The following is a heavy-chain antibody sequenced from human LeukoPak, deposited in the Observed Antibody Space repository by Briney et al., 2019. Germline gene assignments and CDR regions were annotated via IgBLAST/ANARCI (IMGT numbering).Heavy chain of an antibody. CDR1: GGSIRSSSYY. D-gene: IGHD1-26*01. CDR3: ARSYSGSYYVLSRPFDY. Sequence: SETLSLTCTVSGGSIRSSSYYWGWIRQPPGKGLEWIGSIYYGGSTYYDPSLKSRVTISVDTSKNQFSLKLSSVTAADTAVYYCARSYSGSYYVLSRPFDYWGQGTLVTVSS. CDR2: IYYGGST. J-gene: IGHJ4*02. V-gene: IGHV4-39*01.